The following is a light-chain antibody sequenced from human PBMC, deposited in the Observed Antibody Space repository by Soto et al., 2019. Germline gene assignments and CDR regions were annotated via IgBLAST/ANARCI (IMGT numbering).Light chain of an antibody. J-gene: IGKJ4*01. CDR1: QSVLYSSNNKNY. Sequence: DIVMTQSPDSLTVSLGQRATINCKSSQSVLYSSNNKNYLAWYQQKPGQPPKLLIYWASTRKAGVPDRFSGSGSGTDFTLTISSLQAGDVAVYYCQQYFSVRQLTFGGGTKVEIK. V-gene: IGKV4-1*01. CDR3: QQYFSVRQLT. CDR2: WAS.